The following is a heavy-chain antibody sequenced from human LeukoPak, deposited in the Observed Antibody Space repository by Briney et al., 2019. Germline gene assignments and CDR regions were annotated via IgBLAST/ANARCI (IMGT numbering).Heavy chain of an antibody. Sequence: SETLSLTCTVSGGSISSYYWSWIRQPPGKGPEWIGYIYTSGSTNYNPSLKSRVTISVDTSKNQFSLKLSSVTAADTAVYYCARHSFSTYFDYWGQGTLVTVSS. CDR3: ARHSFSTYFDY. CDR1: GGSISSYY. V-gene: IGHV4-4*09. CDR2: IYTSGST. J-gene: IGHJ4*02.